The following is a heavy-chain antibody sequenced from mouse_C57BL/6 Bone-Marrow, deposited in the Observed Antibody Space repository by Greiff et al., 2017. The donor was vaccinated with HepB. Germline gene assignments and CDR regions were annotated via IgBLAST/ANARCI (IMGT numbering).Heavy chain of an antibody. CDR3: VSPYGYDDWYFDV. CDR2: IRSKSNNYAT. Sequence: EVQLVESGGGLVQPKGSLKLSCAASGFSFNTYAMNWVRQAPGKGLEWVARIRSKSNNYATYYADSVKDRFTISRDDSESMLYLQMNNLKTEDTAMYYCVSPYGYDDWYFDVWGTGTTVTVSS. D-gene: IGHD2-2*01. V-gene: IGHV10-1*01. CDR1: GFSFNTYA. J-gene: IGHJ1*03.